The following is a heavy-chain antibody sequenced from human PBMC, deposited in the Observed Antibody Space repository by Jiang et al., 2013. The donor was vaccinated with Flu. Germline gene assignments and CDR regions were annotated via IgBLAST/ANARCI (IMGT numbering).Heavy chain of an antibody. CDR1: FSSYA. V-gene: IGHV3-30-3*01. D-gene: IGHD3-22*01. Sequence: FSSYAMHWVRQAPGKGLEWVAVISYDGSNKYYADSVKDRFTISRDNSKNTLYLQMNSLRAEDTAVYYCARVTYYYDSSGYLFDYWGQGTLVTVSS. CDR2: ISYDGSNK. J-gene: IGHJ4*02. CDR3: ARVTYYYDSSGYLFDY.